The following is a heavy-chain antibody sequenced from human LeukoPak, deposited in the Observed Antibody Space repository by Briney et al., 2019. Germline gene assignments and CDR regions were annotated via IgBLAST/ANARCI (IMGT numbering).Heavy chain of an antibody. J-gene: IGHJ4*02. Sequence: TGGSLRLSCAASGFTFSSYSMNWVRQAPGKGLEWVSSISSSSSYIYYADSVKGRFTISRDNAKNSLYLQMNSLRAEDTAVYYCAGEGIAAAAPTIDYWGQGTLVTVSS. V-gene: IGHV3-21*01. CDR3: AGEGIAAAAPTIDY. CDR1: GFTFSSYS. D-gene: IGHD6-13*01. CDR2: ISSSSSYI.